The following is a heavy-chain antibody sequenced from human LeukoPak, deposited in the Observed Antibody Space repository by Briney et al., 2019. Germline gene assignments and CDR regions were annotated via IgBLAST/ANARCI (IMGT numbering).Heavy chain of an antibody. Sequence: GGSLRLSCAASGFTFSSYAMRWVRQAPGKGLEWVAVISYDGSNKYYADSVKGRFTISRDNAKNTLYLQMNSLRAEDTAVYYCARVPSIKWGVPPVKDWGREPLVTASS. CDR2: ISYDGSNK. V-gene: IGHV3-30-3*01. CDR1: GFTFSSYA. D-gene: IGHD7-27*01. J-gene: IGHJ4*02. CDR3: ARVPSIKWGVPPVKD.